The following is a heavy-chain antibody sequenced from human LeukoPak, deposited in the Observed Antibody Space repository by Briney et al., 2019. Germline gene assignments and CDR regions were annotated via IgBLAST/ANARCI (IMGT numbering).Heavy chain of an antibody. CDR3: ARGLRPTGIFDY. J-gene: IGHJ4*02. CDR1: GYTFTSYY. D-gene: IGHD4-11*01. CDR2: INPSGGST. Sequence: ASVKVSCKASGYTFTSYYMHWVRQAPGQGLEWMGKINPSGGSTSYAQKFQGRVTVTRDTSTSTVYMELSSLRSEDTAVYYCARGLRPTGIFDYWGQGTLVTVSS. V-gene: IGHV1-46*01.